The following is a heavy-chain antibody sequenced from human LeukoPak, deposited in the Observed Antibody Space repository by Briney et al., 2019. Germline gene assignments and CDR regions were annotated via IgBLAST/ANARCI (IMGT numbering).Heavy chain of an antibody. Sequence: ASVKLSCKASGYTFTSYGISWVRQAPGQGLEWMGWISAYNGNTNYAQKLQGRVTMTTDTSTSTAYMELRSLGSDDTAVYYCARDPGGIVGATKGLDYWGQGTLVTVSS. CDR3: ARDPGGIVGATKGLDY. J-gene: IGHJ4*02. CDR1: GYTFTSYG. CDR2: ISAYNGNT. V-gene: IGHV1-18*01. D-gene: IGHD1-26*01.